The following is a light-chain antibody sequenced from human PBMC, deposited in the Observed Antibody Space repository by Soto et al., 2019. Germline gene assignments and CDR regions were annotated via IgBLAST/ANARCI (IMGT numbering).Light chain of an antibody. Sequence: EIVLTQSPGTLSLSPGERATLSCRASQSVTSNYLAWYQQKPGQAPRLLIFGASNRATGVSARFSGSGSGTEFTLTISSLQSEDFAVYYCQQYHYWWTFGQGTKVDI. V-gene: IGKV3-15*01. CDR1: QSVTSN. CDR2: GAS. CDR3: QQYHYWWT. J-gene: IGKJ1*01.